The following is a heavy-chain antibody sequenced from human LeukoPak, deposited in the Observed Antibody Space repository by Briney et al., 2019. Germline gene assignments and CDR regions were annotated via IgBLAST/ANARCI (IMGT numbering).Heavy chain of an antibody. D-gene: IGHD4-17*01. Sequence: PGGSLRLSCAASGFTFSSYAMHWVRQAPGKGLEWVAVISYDGSNKYYADSVKGRFTISRDNSKNTLYLQMNSLRAEDTAVYYCARDQTRYGENWFDPWGQGTLVTVSS. CDR1: GFTFSSYA. CDR3: ARDQTRYGENWFDP. J-gene: IGHJ5*02. CDR2: ISYDGSNK. V-gene: IGHV3-30-3*01.